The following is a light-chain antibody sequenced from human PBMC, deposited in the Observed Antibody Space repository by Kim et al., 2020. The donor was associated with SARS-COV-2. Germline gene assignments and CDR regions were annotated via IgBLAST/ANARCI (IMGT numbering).Light chain of an antibody. CDR3: QSSDSSDTFWV. Sequence: SPGQTARMTCAGDALPNQDAYWCQQEPGQAPVLVLYEDTERPSGIPERFSGSTSGTTVTLTISGVQAEDEADYYGQSSDSSDTFWVFGGGTQLTVL. CDR1: ALPNQD. CDR2: EDT. J-gene: IGLJ3*02. V-gene: IGLV3-25*03.